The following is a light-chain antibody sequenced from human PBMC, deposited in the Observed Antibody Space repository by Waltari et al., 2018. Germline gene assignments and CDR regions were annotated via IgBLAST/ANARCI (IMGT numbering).Light chain of an antibody. V-gene: IGLV4-69*01. CDR1: SGHSSNV. CDR2: VNSDGSH. J-gene: IGLJ3*02. Sequence: QLVLTQSPSASASLGASAKLTCTLSSGHSSNVIAWHQQQAEKGPRYLMKVNSDGSHSKGDNIPDRFSGSSSGAERYLTISNLQSEDEADYYCQTGGHGTWVFGGGTKLTVL. CDR3: QTGGHGTWV.